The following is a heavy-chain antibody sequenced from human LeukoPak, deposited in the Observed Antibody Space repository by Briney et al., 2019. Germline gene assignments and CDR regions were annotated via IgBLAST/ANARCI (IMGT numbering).Heavy chain of an antibody. J-gene: IGHJ4*02. D-gene: IGHD1-26*01. Sequence: PGGSLRLSCAASGFTFSSYAMTWVRQAPGKGLEWVSTISGSGGSTYYADSVKGRFTISRDNSKNTLYLQMNSLRAEDTVVYYCAKAGGSYYYFDYWGQGTLVTVSS. CDR3: AKAGGSYYYFDY. V-gene: IGHV3-23*01. CDR2: ISGSGGST. CDR1: GFTFSSYA.